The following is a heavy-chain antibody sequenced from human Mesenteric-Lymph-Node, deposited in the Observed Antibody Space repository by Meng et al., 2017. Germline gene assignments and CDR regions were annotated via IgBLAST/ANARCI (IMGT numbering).Heavy chain of an antibody. Sequence: GESLKISCTASAFTFSNYGMSWVRQAPGKGLEWVSGITNSGGGPYYADSVKGRFTMSRDNSENALYLQMHSLRAEDTAIYYCAKEGAAAGAPVFDYWGQGTRVT. D-gene: IGHD6-13*01. CDR3: AKEGAAAGAPVFDY. J-gene: IGHJ4*02. CDR1: AFTFSNYG. CDR2: ITNSGGGP. V-gene: IGHV3-23*01.